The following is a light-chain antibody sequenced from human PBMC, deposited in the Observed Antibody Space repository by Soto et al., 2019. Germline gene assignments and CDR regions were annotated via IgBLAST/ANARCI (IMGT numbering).Light chain of an antibody. J-gene: IGLJ2*01. CDR2: EVS. CDR1: SSDVGGYNY. V-gene: IGLV2-8*01. Sequence: QSALTQPPSASGSPGQSVTISCTGTSSDVGGYNYVSWYQQHPGKAPKLMIYEVSKRTSGVPDRFSGSKSGNTASLTVSGLQAEDEADYYCSSYAGSNIGVFGGGTKLTVL. CDR3: SSYAGSNIGV.